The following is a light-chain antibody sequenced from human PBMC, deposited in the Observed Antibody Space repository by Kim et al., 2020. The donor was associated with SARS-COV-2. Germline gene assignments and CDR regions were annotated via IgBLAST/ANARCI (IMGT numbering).Light chain of an antibody. Sequence: SSELTQDPAVSVALGQTVRITCQGDSLRSYYATWYQQKPGQAPIVVIYGQNNRPSGIPDRFSGSSSGNTASLTITGTQAGDAADSYCNSRERTDHVVFG. CDR2: GQN. CDR3: NSRERTDHVV. V-gene: IGLV3-19*01. CDR1: SLRSYY. J-gene: IGLJ2*01.